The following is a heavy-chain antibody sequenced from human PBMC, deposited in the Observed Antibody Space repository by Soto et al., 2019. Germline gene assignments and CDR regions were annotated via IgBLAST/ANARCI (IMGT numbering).Heavy chain of an antibody. D-gene: IGHD6-13*01. J-gene: IGHJ6*02. CDR2: INPNSGGT. CDR1: GYTFTGYY. CDR3: ARDRMGGIAADSNYYYYYGMDV. Sequence: ASVKVSCKASGYTFTGYYMHWVRQAPGQGLEWMGWINPNSGGTNYAQKFQGWVTMTRDTSISTAYMELSRLRSDDTAVYYCARDRMGGIAADSNYYYYYGMDVWGQGTTVTVSS. V-gene: IGHV1-2*04.